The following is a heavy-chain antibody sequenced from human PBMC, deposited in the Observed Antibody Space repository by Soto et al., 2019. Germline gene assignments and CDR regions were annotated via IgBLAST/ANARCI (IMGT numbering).Heavy chain of an antibody. CDR2: ISYDGSNQ. CDR1: GFNFSRYG. V-gene: IGHV3-30*18. CDR3: AKDGGGYYFDQ. J-gene: IGHJ4*02. D-gene: IGHD3-16*01. Sequence: QVQLVESGGGVVQPGRSLRLSCAASGFNFSRYGMHWVRQAPGKGLEWVAVISYDGSNQYYADSMKGRFSISRDNSKNTLYLQMESLSTADSAKYFCAKDGGGYYFDQWGQGTLVTVSS.